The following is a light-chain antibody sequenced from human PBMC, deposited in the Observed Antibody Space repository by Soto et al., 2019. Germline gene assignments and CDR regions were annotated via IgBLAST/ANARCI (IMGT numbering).Light chain of an antibody. J-gene: IGKJ5*01. CDR3: QQRHMWPIT. CDR2: DAY. V-gene: IGKV3-11*01. CDR1: QSFRGL. Sequence: EVVLTQSPVTLSLSPGASATLSCRASQSFRGLLAWYQKKPGQAPRLLIYDAYNRATGIPPRFSGSGSGTDFTLTISSLEPEDSAVYYCQQRHMWPITFGQGTRLEIK.